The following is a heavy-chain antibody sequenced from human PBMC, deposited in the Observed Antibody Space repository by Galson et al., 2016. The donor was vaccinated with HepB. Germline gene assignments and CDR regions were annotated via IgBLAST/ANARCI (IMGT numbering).Heavy chain of an antibody. V-gene: IGHV5-51*01. CDR1: GYSYTNYW. J-gene: IGHJ4*02. CDR2: IYPGDSDT. D-gene: IGHD6-13*01. CDR3: ARPASGHSSSLDY. Sequence: QSGAEVKKPGESLKISCKSSGYSYTNYWIAWVRQMPGKGLEWMGIIYPGDSDTRYSPSFQGQVTILADKSINTAYLQWSSLKASDTAVYYCARPASGHSSSLDYWGQGTLVTVSS.